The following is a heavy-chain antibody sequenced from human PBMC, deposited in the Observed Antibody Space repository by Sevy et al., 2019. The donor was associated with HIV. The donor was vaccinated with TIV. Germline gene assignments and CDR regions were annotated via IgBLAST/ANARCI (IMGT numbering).Heavy chain of an antibody. J-gene: IGHJ4*02. CDR1: GYTFVSYG. CDR3: AREDQDADS. V-gene: IGHV1-18*01. Sequence: ASVKVSCKASGYTFVSYGISWVRQAPGRGLEWLGWINPNSGETKYDQKFRDRVTLTTEVFTNTANMELRSLRSDDTAVYYCAREDQDADSWGQGTLVTVSS. CDR2: INPNSGET.